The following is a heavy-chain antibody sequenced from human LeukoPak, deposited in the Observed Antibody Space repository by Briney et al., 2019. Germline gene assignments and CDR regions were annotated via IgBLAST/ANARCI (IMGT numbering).Heavy chain of an antibody. Sequence: GGSLRLSCAASGFTFSSYEMNWVRQAPGKGLEWVSYISSSGSTIHYADSVKGRFTISRDNAKNSLYLQMNSLRAEDTAVYYCARDRGDYGGNKGLVYWGQGDLVTVSS. V-gene: IGHV3-48*03. CDR1: GFTFSSYE. CDR3: ARDRGDYGGNKGLVY. J-gene: IGHJ4*02. D-gene: IGHD4-23*01. CDR2: ISSSGSTI.